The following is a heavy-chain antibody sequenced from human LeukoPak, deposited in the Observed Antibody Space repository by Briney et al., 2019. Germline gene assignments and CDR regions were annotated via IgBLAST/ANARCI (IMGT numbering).Heavy chain of an antibody. Sequence: SETLSLTCTISGSSISSYYWGWIRQPPGKGLEWIGYMYYSGSTNYNPSLKSRVTISVDTSKNQFSLKLSSVTAADTAVYYCARIAYYYDSSGPNRPLYYFDYWGQGTLVTVSS. V-gene: IGHV4-59*01. J-gene: IGHJ4*02. CDR2: MYYSGST. CDR3: ARIAYYYDSSGPNRPLYYFDY. D-gene: IGHD3-22*01. CDR1: GSSISSYY.